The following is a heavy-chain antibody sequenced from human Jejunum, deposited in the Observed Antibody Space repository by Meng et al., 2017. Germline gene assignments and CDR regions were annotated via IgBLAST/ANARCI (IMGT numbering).Heavy chain of an antibody. D-gene: IGHD3-16*01. V-gene: IGHV3-30*10. J-gene: IGHJ5*02. CDR1: GFTLSTYW. CDR3: ATDDDQPGGA. CDR2: MSRDGSDQ. Sequence: GESLKISCAASGFTLSTYWMHWVRQAPGKGLEWVAVMSRDGSDQRYTDSVEGRFSISRDTSKNTLYLQMNSLRIEDTAVYYCATDDDQPGGAWGQGTLVTVSS.